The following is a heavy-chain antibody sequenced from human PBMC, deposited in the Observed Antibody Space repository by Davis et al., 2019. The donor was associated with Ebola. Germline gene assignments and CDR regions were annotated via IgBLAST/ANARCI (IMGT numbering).Heavy chain of an antibody. CDR3: ARHRGANYYGSGSLPPDY. Sequence: AASVKVSCKTSGYTFKTNGVSWVRLTPGQGLEWLGWISASDDFADYAQKFQGRVTMTTDISTSTAYIELRSLRSDDTALYYCARHRGANYYGSGSLPPDYWGQGTLVTVSS. D-gene: IGHD3-10*01. V-gene: IGHV1-18*01. CDR2: ISASDDFA. CDR1: GYTFKTNG. J-gene: IGHJ4*02.